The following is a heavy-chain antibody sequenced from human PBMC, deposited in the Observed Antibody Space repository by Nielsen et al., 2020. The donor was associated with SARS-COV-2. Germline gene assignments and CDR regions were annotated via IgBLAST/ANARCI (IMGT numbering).Heavy chain of an antibody. CDR1: GFTFDDYA. CDR2: ISWNSGSI. Sequence: SLKISCAASGFTFDDYAMHWVRQAPGKGLEWVSGISWNSGSIGYADSVKGRFTISRDKAKNSLYLQMNSLRAEDTALYYCAKDMHSSGWYYLDYWGQGTLVTVSS. D-gene: IGHD6-19*01. CDR3: AKDMHSSGWYYLDY. V-gene: IGHV3-9*01. J-gene: IGHJ4*02.